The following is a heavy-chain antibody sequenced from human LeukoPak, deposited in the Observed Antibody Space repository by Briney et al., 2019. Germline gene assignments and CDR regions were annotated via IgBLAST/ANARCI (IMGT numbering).Heavy chain of an antibody. J-gene: IGHJ4*02. V-gene: IGHV4-59*01. CDR2: IYYRGST. D-gene: IGHD1-26*01. CDR3: ARLGGSSQFDY. Sequence: PSETLCLTCKVSGGSISSYYWSWIRQPPGKGLEWIGYIYYRGSTNYNSSLKSRVTVSLDTSKSQFSLKLSSVTAADTAVYYCARLGGSSQFDYWGQGILVTVSS. CDR1: GGSISSYY.